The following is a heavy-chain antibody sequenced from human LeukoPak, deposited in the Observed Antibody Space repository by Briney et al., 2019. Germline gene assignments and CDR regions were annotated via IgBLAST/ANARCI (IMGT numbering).Heavy chain of an antibody. V-gene: IGHV1-69*05. Sequence: SVKVSCKASGGTFSSYAISWVRQAPGQGLEWMGRIIPIFGTANYAQKFQGRVTITTDESTSTAYMELSSLRSEDTAVYYCARVEEMASTGIHHRAFDIWGQGTMVTVSS. CDR2: IIPIFGTA. CDR1: GGTFSSYA. CDR3: ARVEEMASTGIHHRAFDI. D-gene: IGHD5-24*01. J-gene: IGHJ3*02.